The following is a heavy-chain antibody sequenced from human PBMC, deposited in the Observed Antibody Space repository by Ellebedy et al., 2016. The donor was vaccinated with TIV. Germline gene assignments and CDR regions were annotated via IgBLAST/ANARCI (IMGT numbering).Heavy chain of an antibody. D-gene: IGHD6-19*01. CDR2: INPNSGGT. CDR3: ARRGYSSGPYWAFDM. J-gene: IGHJ3*02. V-gene: IGHV1-2*04. CDR1: GYTFTGYY. Sequence: ASVKVSCKASGYTFTGYYMHWVRQVPGQGLEWMGWINPNSGGTKYAQNFQGWVTMTRDTSISTDYIQLSRMTSDDTAMYYCARRGYSSGPYWAFDMWGQGTLVTVPS.